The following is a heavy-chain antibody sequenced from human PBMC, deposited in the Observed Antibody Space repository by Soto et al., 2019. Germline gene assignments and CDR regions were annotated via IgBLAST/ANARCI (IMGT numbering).Heavy chain of an antibody. D-gene: IGHD6-13*01. CDR3: NTDLISSSWLYFDY. Sequence: EVQLVESGGGLVKPGGSLRLSCAASGFTFSNAWMSWVRQAPGKGLEWVGRIKSKTDGGTTDYAAPVKGRFTISRDDSKNTLYLQMNSMKTGDRAVYYCNTDLISSSWLYFDYWGQGTLVTVSS. CDR1: GFTFSNAW. CDR2: IKSKTDGGTT. V-gene: IGHV3-15*01. J-gene: IGHJ4*02.